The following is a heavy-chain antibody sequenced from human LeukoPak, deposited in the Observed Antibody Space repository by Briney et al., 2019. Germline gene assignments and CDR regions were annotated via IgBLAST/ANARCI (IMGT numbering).Heavy chain of an antibody. CDR3: AKDMDTLAYCGGDCYSYAFDI. V-gene: IGHV3-48*03. Sequence: GGSLRLSCAASGFTFSSYEMNWVRQAPGKGLEWVSYISSSGSTIYYADSVKGRFTISRDNAKNSLYLQMNSLRAEDTALYYCAKDMDTLAYCGGDCYSYAFDIWGQGTMVTVSS. CDR1: GFTFSSYE. J-gene: IGHJ3*02. D-gene: IGHD2-21*02. CDR2: ISSSGSTI.